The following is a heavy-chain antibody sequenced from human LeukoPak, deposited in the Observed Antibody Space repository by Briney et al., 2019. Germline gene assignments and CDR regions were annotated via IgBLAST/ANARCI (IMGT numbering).Heavy chain of an antibody. CDR2: ISAYNGNT. CDR3: ARGTSYYYDGSGFGY. CDR1: GYTFISYD. J-gene: IGHJ4*02. V-gene: IGHV1-18*01. Sequence: GASVKVSCKASGYTFISYDISWMRQAPGQGLEWMGWISAYNGNTNYAQKLQGRVTMTTDTSTSTAYMELRSLRSEDTAVYYCARGTSYYYDGSGFGYWGQGTLVTVSS. D-gene: IGHD3-22*01.